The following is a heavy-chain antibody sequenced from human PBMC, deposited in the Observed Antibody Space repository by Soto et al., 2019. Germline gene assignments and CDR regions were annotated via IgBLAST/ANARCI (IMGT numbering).Heavy chain of an antibody. CDR3: ARHLGEWWVPYSYYYGMDV. CDR2: IYTSWST. CDR1: GGSISSYY. J-gene: IGHJ6*01. Sequence: PWETLSLTCTVSGGSISSYYWGWIRQPAGKGLEWIGRIYTSWSTNYNPSLKSRVTMSVDTSKNQFSLKLSSVTAADTAVYYCARHLGEWWVPYSYYYGMDVCGKRTTVTVSS. V-gene: IGHV4-4*07. D-gene: IGHD3-10*01.